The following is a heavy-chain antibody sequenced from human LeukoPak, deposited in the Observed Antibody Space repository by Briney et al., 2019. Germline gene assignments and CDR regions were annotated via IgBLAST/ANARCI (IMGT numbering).Heavy chain of an antibody. CDR3: ARGPSGGYGDYDSYFDY. J-gene: IGHJ4*02. CDR1: GGSISSYH. CDR2: IYYSGST. D-gene: IGHD4-17*01. Sequence: KPSETLSLTCTVSGGSISSYHWRWIRQPPGKGLEWIGYIYYSGSTNYNPSLKSRVTISVDKSKNQFSLKLSSVTAADTAVYYCARGPSGGYGDYDSYFDYWGQGTLVTVSS. V-gene: IGHV4-59*12.